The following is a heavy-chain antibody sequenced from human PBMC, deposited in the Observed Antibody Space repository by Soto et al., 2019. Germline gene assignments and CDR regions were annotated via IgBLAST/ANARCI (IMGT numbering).Heavy chain of an antibody. Sequence: SETLSLTCTVSRGYVNTFHWSWVRQPAGKGLEWIGRIFPNGNTDYSPSLKSRVTLSVDTSKNQISLNLTSVTAADMAVYYCARAHYYYGMDVWGQGTTVTVSS. CDR2: IFPNGNT. CDR3: ARAHYYYGMDV. CDR1: RGYVNTFH. V-gene: IGHV4-4*07. J-gene: IGHJ6*01.